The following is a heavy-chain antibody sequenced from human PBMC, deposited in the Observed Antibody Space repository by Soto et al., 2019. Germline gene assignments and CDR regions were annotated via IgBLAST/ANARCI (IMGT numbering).Heavy chain of an antibody. CDR2: IYHSGST. J-gene: IGHJ5*02. CDR3: ARLSRVVGVAVTWLAP. CDR1: GGSISSSNW. D-gene: IGHD3-3*01. Sequence: SETRSLTCAVSGGSISSSNWWSWVRQPPGKGLDWIGEIYHSGSTNYSPSLKSRVTISVDKSKNQFSLTLSSVTAADTAVYYCARLSRVVGVAVTWLAPGAQETLVTV. V-gene: IGHV4-4*02.